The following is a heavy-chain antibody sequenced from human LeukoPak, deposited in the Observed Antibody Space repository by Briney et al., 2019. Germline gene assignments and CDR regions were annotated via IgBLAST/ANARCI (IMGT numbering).Heavy chain of an antibody. D-gene: IGHD5-18*01. J-gene: IGHJ4*02. CDR1: GGSISSYY. CDR2: IYYSGST. V-gene: IGHV4-59*01. Sequence: SETLSLTCTVSGGSISSYYWSWIRQPPGKGLEWIGYIYYSGSTNYNPSLKSRVTISVDTSKNQFSLKLSSVTAADTAVYYCASLKIQLWIMDYWGRGTLVTVSS. CDR3: ASLKIQLWIMDY.